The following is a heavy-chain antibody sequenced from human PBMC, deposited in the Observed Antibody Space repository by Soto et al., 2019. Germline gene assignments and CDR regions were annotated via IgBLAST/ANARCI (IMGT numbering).Heavy chain of an antibody. CDR1: GRTFSSYA. D-gene: IGHD5-12*01. CDR2: IIPIFGTA. V-gene: IGHV1-69*13. J-gene: IGHJ6*02. Sequence: ASVKVSCKASGRTFSSYAISWVRQAPGQGLECMGGIIPIFGTANYAQKIQGRVTITAEESTSTAHRELSSLRSEDTAVYYCARGVMATGWEYYYYYHGMDVWGQGTTVTVAS. CDR3: ARGVMATGWEYYYYYHGMDV.